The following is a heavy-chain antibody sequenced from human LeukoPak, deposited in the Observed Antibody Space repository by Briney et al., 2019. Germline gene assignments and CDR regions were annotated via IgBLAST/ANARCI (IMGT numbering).Heavy chain of an antibody. Sequence: ASVKVSCKASVYSFTDYYIHWVRQAPGQGLEWMGWIFPNTGGTKFAQKFQGRFTMTRDTSISTAYMELSSLRSDDTAIYYCARDFSQYTGYWGQGTLVTVSS. D-gene: IGHD2-2*02. CDR1: VYSFTDYY. J-gene: IGHJ4*02. V-gene: IGHV1-2*02. CDR2: IFPNTGGT. CDR3: ARDFSQYTGY.